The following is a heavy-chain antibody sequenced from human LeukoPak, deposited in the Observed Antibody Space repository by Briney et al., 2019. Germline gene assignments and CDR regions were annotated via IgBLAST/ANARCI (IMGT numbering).Heavy chain of an antibody. D-gene: IGHD1-26*01. V-gene: IGHV3-30*02. J-gene: IGHJ6*03. Sequence: GGSLRLSCAVSGFTFSRYGMHWVRQAPGKGLEWVAFIRYDESNKFYADSVKGRFTVSRDNSKNTLYLQMNSLRAEDTAVYYCAKGGGSYSYYYYYHYMDVCGKGTTVTVSS. CDR2: IRYDESNK. CDR1: GFTFSRYG. CDR3: AKGGGSYSYYYYYHYMDV.